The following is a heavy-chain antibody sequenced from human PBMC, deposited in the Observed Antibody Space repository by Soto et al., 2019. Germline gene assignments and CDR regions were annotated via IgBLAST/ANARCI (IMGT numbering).Heavy chain of an antibody. D-gene: IGHD6-19*01. CDR2: IDPSDSYT. CDR3: ARHIAVHQYYSGMDV. Sequence: PGESLKISCKGSGYTFGNFWISWVRQMPGKGLQWMGRIDPSDSYTNYSPSFQGHVTISVDKSISTAYLQWSSLKASDTAMYYCARHIAVHQYYSGMDVWGQGTTVTV. J-gene: IGHJ6*02. V-gene: IGHV5-10-1*01. CDR1: GYTFGNFW.